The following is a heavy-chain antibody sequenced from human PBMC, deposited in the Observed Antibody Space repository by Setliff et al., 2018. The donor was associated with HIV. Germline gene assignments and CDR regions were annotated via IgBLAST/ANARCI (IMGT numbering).Heavy chain of an antibody. Sequence: PSETLSLTCTVSGGSISRSDYYWGWIRQPPGKGLEWIGSFYDGGSTYYNPSLKSRVTISVDTSKNQFSLKLTSVTAADTAVYYCARQHYYDSSGRNLMDVWGKGTTVTVSS. CDR1: GGSISRSDYY. CDR3: ARQHYYDSSGRNLMDV. D-gene: IGHD3-22*01. V-gene: IGHV4-39*01. CDR2: FYDGGST. J-gene: IGHJ6*03.